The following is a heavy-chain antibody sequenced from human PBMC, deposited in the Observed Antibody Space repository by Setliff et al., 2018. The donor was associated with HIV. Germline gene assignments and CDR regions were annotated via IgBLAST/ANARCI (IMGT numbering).Heavy chain of an antibody. J-gene: IGHJ6*02. Sequence: SVKVSCKASGGTFSSYAISWVRQAPGQGLEWMGGIIPILGIANYAQKFQGRVTITADKSTSTAYMELSSLRSEDTAVYYCARDLDARSLQYYYYGMDVWGQGTTVTVS. CDR3: ARDLDARSLQYYYYGMDV. CDR2: IIPILGIA. V-gene: IGHV1-69*10. CDR1: GGTFSSYA. D-gene: IGHD2-8*01.